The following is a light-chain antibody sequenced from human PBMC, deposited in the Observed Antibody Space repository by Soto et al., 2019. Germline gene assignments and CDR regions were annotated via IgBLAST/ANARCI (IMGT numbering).Light chain of an antibody. V-gene: IGLV1-47*01. CDR1: SSNIGSEY. J-gene: IGLJ3*02. Sequence: QSVLTQPPSASGTPGQTVTISCSGSSSNIGSEYVYWYQQFPGTAPRLLIYNNNRRPSGVPDRFSGSKSGTSASLAISGLRSEGEADYYCAAWDDSVTGVFGGGTKVTVL. CDR2: NNN. CDR3: AAWDDSVTGV.